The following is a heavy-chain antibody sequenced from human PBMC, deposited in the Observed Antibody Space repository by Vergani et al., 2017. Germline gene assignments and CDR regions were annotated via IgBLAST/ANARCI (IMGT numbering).Heavy chain of an antibody. J-gene: IGHJ1*01. CDR2: INPNSGGT. CDR3: ARRYYDSSGHYYLYFPP. CDR1: GYTFSAYY. D-gene: IGHD3-22*01. V-gene: IGHV1-2*02. Sequence: QVQLVQSGAEVKKPGASVKVSCKTSGYTFSAYYINWVRQAPGQGPEWMGWINPNSGGTNYAQKFQGRVTMTRDTSISTAYLELSNLRSDDTAVFYCARRYYDSSGHYYLYFPPWAKGPLATFSS.